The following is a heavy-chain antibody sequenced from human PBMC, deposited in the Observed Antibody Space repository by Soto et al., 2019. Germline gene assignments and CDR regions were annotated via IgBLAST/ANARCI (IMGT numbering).Heavy chain of an antibody. V-gene: IGHV3-9*01. Sequence: GGSLRLSCAASGFTFDDYAMHWVRQAPGKGLEWVSGISWNSGSIGYADSVKGRFTISRDNAKNSLYLQMISLRAEDTALYYCAKDMSSCWYTLDYYCYGIDVWGQGTMVTVSS. D-gene: IGHD6-19*01. CDR3: AKDMSSCWYTLDYYCYGIDV. CDR2: ISWNSGSI. CDR1: GFTFDDYA. J-gene: IGHJ6*02.